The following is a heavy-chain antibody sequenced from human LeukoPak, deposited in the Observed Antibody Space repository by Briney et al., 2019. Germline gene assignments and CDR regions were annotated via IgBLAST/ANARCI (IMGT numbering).Heavy chain of an antibody. CDR2: IKPDGSAA. V-gene: IGHV3-7*01. Sequence: GGSLRLSCTDSGFTFSMYWMSWVRQAPGKGLEWLASIKPDGSAAIYVDSMKGRFTISRDNAKNSLYLQMKSLTVEDTAVYYCATHSDWRFDFWGQGTLVTVSS. J-gene: IGHJ4*02. D-gene: IGHD6-19*01. CDR3: ATHSDWRFDF. CDR1: GFTFSMYW.